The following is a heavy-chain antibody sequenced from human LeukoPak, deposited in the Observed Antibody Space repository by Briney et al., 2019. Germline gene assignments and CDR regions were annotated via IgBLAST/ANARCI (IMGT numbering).Heavy chain of an antibody. V-gene: IGHV3-9*01. J-gene: IGHJ4*02. D-gene: IGHD1-26*01. CDR3: AKDIGFEGGATFDY. CDR1: GFTFDDYA. CDR2: ISWNSGSI. Sequence: GGSLRLSCAASGFTFDDYAMHWVRQAPGKGLEWVSGISWNSGSIGYADSVKGRFTISRDNAKNSLYLQMNSLRAEDTALYYCAKDIGFEGGATFDYWGQGTLVTVSS.